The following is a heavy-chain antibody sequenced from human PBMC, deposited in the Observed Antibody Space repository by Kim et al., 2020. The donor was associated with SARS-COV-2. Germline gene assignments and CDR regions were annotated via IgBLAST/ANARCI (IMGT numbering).Heavy chain of an antibody. V-gene: IGHV3-7*05. CDR2: IKQDGSET. J-gene: IGHJ4*02. CDR3: AAGRGWRIDF. D-gene: IGHD6-19*01. Sequence: GGSLRLSCAASGLTFSDYWVNWVRHAPGKGLEWVANIKQDGSETNYADSVKGRFTLSRDNAKNLLFLQVNTLTADDSAVYCCAAGRGWRIDFWGQGTLVTVSS. CDR1: GLTFSDYW.